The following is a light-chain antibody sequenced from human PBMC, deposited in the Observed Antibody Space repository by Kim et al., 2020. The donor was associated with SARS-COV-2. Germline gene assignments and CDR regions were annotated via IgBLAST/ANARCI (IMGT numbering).Light chain of an antibody. CDR2: TAS. CDR1: QDISRY. J-gene: IGKJ1*01. Sequence: DIQMTQSPSSLSASVGDRVTITCRASQDISRYLTWYQQKPGKAPKLLIYTASSLQSGVPSRFTGSGSETDFTLTISSLQPEDFATYYCQQNYSSSRTFGQGTKVDIK. V-gene: IGKV1-39*01. CDR3: QQNYSSSRT.